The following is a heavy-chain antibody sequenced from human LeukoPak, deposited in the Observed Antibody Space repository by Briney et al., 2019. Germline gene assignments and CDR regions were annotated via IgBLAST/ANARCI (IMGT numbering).Heavy chain of an antibody. CDR2: ITPNLAIT. J-gene: IGHJ4*02. CDR3: ARDSALRCSSTSCYFDY. V-gene: IGHV1-69*04. D-gene: IGHD2-2*01. Sequence: ASVKVSCKASGGTFSSYSISWVRQAPGQGPEWLGRITPNLAITDYAQKFRGRVTLTADKSTSTVYMELGSLTSEDTVAYYCARDSALRCSSTSCYFDYWGQGTLVTVSS. CDR1: GGTFSSYS.